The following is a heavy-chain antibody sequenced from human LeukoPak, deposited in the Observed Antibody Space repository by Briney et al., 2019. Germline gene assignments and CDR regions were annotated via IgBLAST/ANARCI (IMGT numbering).Heavy chain of an antibody. J-gene: IGHJ6*03. D-gene: IGHD1-1*01. V-gene: IGHV3-23*01. CDR1: GFTFSSSA. CDR2: ISGSGSGT. Sequence: PGGSLRLSCTASGFTFSSSAITWVRQAPGKGLEWVSGISGSGSGTYYADFVKGRFTISRDNSKNTMYLEMNSLRAEDTAVCYCAKMNGYMDVWGKGTTVTVSS. CDR3: AKMNGYMDV.